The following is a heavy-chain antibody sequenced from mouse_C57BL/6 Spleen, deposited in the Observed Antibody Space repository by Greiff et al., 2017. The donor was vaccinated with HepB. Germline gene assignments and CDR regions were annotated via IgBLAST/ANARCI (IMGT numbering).Heavy chain of an antibody. V-gene: IGHV2-2*01. D-gene: IGHD1-1*01. CDR2: IWSGGST. J-gene: IGHJ1*03. CDR1: GFSLTSYG. Sequence: VQLVESGPGLVQPSQSLSITCTVSGFSLTSYGVHWVRQSPGKGLEWLGVIWSGGSTDYNAAFISRLSISKDNSKSQVFFKMNSLQADDTAIYYCASYYYGSSHWYFDVWGTGTTVTVSS. CDR3: ASYYYGSSHWYFDV.